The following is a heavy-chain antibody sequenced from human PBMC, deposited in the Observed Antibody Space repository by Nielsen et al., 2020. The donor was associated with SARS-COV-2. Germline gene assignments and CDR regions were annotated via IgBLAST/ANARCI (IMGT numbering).Heavy chain of an antibody. Sequence: GESLKISCAASGFPFSSYEMNWVRQAPGKGLEWVSYISSSSSYTNYADSVKGRFTISRDNAKNSLYLQMNSLRAEDTAVYYCARRVRIAGDFDIWGQGTMVTVSS. CDR2: ISSSSSYT. CDR1: GFPFSSYE. D-gene: IGHD6-13*01. V-gene: IGHV3-21*05. J-gene: IGHJ3*02. CDR3: ARRVRIAGDFDI.